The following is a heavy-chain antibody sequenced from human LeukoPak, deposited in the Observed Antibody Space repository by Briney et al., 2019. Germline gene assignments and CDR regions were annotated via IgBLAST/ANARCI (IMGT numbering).Heavy chain of an antibody. D-gene: IGHD1-14*01. CDR2: IYYSGNT. CDR3: ARGSLPVHYYGMDV. CDR1: GASISSGDYY. J-gene: IGHJ6*02. Sequence: SQTLSLTCAVSGASISSGDYYWSWIRQHPGKGLECIGYIYYSGNTHYNPSLKSRVTISIDASKNQFSLKLSSVTAADTAVYYCARGSLPVHYYGMDVWGQGTTVTVSS. V-gene: IGHV4-31*11.